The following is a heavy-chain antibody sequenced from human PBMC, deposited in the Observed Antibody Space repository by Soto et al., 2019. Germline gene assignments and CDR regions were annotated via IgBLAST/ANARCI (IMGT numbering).Heavy chain of an antibody. CDR3: SKYGWGLRWGFDY. V-gene: IGHV3-23*01. CDR2: ISGSGGST. D-gene: IGHD3-16*01. Sequence: EVQLLESGGGLVQPGGSLRLSCAASGFTFSSDAMSWVRQAPGKGLEWVSAISGSGGSTYYADSVKGRFTISRDNAKNTLYRQMTSLRAEDTAVYYCSKYGWGLRWGFDYWGQGTLVTVAS. J-gene: IGHJ4*02. CDR1: GFTFSSDA.